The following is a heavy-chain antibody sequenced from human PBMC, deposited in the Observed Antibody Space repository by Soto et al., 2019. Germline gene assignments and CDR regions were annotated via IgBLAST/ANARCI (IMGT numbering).Heavy chain of an antibody. V-gene: IGHV4-59*01. CDR3: AAVPRY. D-gene: IGHD6-19*01. J-gene: IGHJ4*02. CDR1: GGSITSYY. Sequence: QVQLQESGPGLVKPSETLSLTCAVSGGSITSYYWSWIRQAPGKGLEWIGYIYHSGSTDYNPSLKSRVTMSLDTSKNQVSLRLTSVTAADTAVYYCAAVPRYWGQGTLVTVSS. CDR2: IYHSGST.